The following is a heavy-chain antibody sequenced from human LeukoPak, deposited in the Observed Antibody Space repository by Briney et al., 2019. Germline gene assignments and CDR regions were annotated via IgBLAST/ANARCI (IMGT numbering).Heavy chain of an antibody. Sequence: ASVKVSCKASGYSFTSYAMHWVRQAPGQRLEWMGWINAGNGNTKYSQKFQARVTITRDTSASTAYMELSSLRSEDTAVYYCARDPIGSRWPYYFDYWGQGTLVTVSS. V-gene: IGHV1-3*01. CDR3: ARDPIGSRWPYYFDY. J-gene: IGHJ4*02. CDR1: GYSFTSYA. CDR2: INAGNGNT. D-gene: IGHD6-13*01.